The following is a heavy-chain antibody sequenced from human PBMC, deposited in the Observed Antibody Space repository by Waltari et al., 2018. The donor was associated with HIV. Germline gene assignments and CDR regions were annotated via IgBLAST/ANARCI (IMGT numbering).Heavy chain of an antibody. J-gene: IGHJ4*02. CDR3: ATGGYCNGGTCYLNFDY. D-gene: IGHD2-15*01. CDR1: GFTSNTYN. V-gene: IGHV3-48*01. Sequence: DVQLVESGGGLVQPGGSLRLSCVVSGFTSNTYNMNWVRQAPGQGLEWVSYIDSTGSTIYYGDSVRGRFAISRDNAKRSLYLQMNSLRAEDTAVYYCATGGYCNGGTCYLNFDYWGQGTLVTVSS. CDR2: IDSTGSTI.